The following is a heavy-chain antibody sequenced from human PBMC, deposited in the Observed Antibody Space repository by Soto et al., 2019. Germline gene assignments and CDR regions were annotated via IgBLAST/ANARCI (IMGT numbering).Heavy chain of an antibody. D-gene: IGHD5-18*01. Sequence: EVQLAESGGGVVQPGGSLRLSCAASGFTFSSYNMDWVRQAPGKGLEWVSYISSSSSTIYYADSVKGRFTISRDNAKNSLYLQMNSLRDEDTAVYYCARGANSHGRLLDYWGQGTLVTVSS. CDR3: ARGANSHGRLLDY. CDR1: GFTFSSYN. J-gene: IGHJ4*02. V-gene: IGHV3-48*02. CDR2: ISSSSSTI.